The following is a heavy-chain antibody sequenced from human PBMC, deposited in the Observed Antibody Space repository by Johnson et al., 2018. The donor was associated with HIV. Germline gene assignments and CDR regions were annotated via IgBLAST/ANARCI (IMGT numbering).Heavy chain of an antibody. D-gene: IGHD2-15*01. CDR1: GFTFSS. Sequence: QVQLVESGGGVVQPGRSLRLSCAASGFTFSSMHWDRQAPGKGLEWVAVIWYDGSNKYYADSVKGRFTISRANAKNSLYLQMNSLRAEDTALYYCARDGEYCSGGSCSDAFDIWGQGTMVTVSS. V-gene: IGHV3-33*08. CDR3: ARDGEYCSGGSCSDAFDI. J-gene: IGHJ3*02. CDR2: IWYDGSNK.